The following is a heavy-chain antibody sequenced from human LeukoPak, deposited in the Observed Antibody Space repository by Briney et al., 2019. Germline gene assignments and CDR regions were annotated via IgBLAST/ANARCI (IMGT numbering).Heavy chain of an antibody. V-gene: IGHV4-39*07. D-gene: IGHD1-14*01. CDR2: IYYSGST. Sequence: SETLSLTCTVSGGSISSSSYYWGWIRQPPGKGLEWIGSIYYSGSTYYNPSLKSRVTISVDTSKNQFSLKLSSVTAADTAVYYCARGRNRYVKYYFDYWGQGTLVTVSS. J-gene: IGHJ4*02. CDR3: ARGRNRYVKYYFDY. CDR1: GGSISSSSYY.